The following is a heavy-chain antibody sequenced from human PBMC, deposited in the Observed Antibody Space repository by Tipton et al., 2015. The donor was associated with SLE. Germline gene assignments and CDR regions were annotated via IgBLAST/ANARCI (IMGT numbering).Heavy chain of an antibody. CDR2: IYAGGAT. CDR1: GFTFSTSW. CDR3: AGEGIAVAGSHYYYGMDV. J-gene: IGHJ6*02. D-gene: IGHD6-13*01. Sequence: VQLVQSGGGLVQPGGSLRLSCAASGFTFSTSWMSWVRQAPGKGLEWVSVIYAGGATYYADSVKGRFTISRDNSKNTLYLQINSLRAEDTAVYYCAGEGIAVAGSHYYYGMDVWGQGTTVTVSS. V-gene: IGHV3-53*01.